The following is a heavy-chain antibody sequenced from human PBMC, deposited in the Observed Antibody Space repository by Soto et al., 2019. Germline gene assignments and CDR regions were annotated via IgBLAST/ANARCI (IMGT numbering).Heavy chain of an antibody. CDR1: GGSISSGGYY. V-gene: IGHV4-31*03. D-gene: IGHD6-6*01. Sequence: QVQLQESGPGLVKPSQTLSLTCTVSGGSISSGGYYWTWIRQHPGKGLEWIGYNYYSGITYYNPSRKSRVTISLDTSKNQFSLTLSSVTAADTAVYYCARGSSIAGLYYGMDVWGQGTTVTVSS. J-gene: IGHJ6*02. CDR2: NYYSGIT. CDR3: ARGSSIAGLYYGMDV.